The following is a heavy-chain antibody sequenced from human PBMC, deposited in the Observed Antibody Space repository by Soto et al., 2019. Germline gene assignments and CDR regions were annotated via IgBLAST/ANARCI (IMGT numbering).Heavy chain of an antibody. CDR3: ARTSDPGIAVAGFDY. Sequence: GASVKVSCKASGYTFTGYYMHWVRQAPGQGLEWMGWINPNSGGTNYAQKFQGRVTMTRDTSISTAYMELSRLRSDDTAVYYCARTSDPGIAVAGFDYWGQGTLVTVS. V-gene: IGHV1-2*02. J-gene: IGHJ4*02. CDR2: INPNSGGT. CDR1: GYTFTGYY. D-gene: IGHD6-19*01.